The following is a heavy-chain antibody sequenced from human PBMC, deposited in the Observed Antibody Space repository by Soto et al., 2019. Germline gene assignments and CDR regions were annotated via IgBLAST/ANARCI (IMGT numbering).Heavy chain of an antibody. CDR1: GGTDGTYS. V-gene: IGHV1-69*01. CDR3: ASRAMAVTWFDP. D-gene: IGHD6-19*01. Sequence: QVQLVQSGAELKKPGSSVKVSCKVSGGTDGTYSINWVQQAPGQGLEWMGAIIPILSTTNYAQRFQGRVTITADESTGTVYLELTSLKFEDTAVYYCASRAMAVTWFDPWGQGTLVTVSS. CDR2: IIPILSTT. J-gene: IGHJ5*02.